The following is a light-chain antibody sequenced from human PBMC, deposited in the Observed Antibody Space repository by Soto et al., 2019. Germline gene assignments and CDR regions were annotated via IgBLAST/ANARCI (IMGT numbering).Light chain of an antibody. CDR1: QDITNY. CDR2: SAS. J-gene: IGKJ2*01. V-gene: IGKV1-16*02. CDR3: QQYKSYPYT. Sequence: DIQMTQSPSSLSAFVGGRVTITCRASQDITNYLAWFQQKPGQAPKSLIYSASTLQSGVPSKFSGSGYGTDFTLTISSLQPDDFATYYCQQYKSYPYTFSQGAKLEIK.